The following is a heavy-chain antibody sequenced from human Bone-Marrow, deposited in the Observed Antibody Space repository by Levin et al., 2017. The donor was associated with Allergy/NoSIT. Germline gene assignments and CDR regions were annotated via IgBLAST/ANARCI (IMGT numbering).Heavy chain of an antibody. V-gene: IGHV3-21*01. CDR2: ISSSSSYI. CDR3: ARDLGGLGSTSSFYYYYYGMDV. J-gene: IGHJ6*02. Sequence: GGSLRLSCAASGFTFSSYSMNWVRQAPGKGLEWVSSISSSSSYIYYADSVKGRFTISRDNAKNSLYLQMNSLRAEDTAVYYCARDLGGLGSTSSFYYYYYGMDVWGQGTTVTVSS. D-gene: IGHD2-2*01. CDR1: GFTFSSYS.